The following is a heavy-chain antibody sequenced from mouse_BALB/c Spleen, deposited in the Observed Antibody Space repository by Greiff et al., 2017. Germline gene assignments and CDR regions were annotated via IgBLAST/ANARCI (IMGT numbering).Heavy chain of an antibody. V-gene: IGHV5-6-4*01. J-gene: IGHJ2*01. D-gene: IGHD1-1*01. CDR1: GFAFSSYC. CDR2: ICSGGSYT. Sequence: DVHLVESGAGLVKPGGSLKLSCAASGFAFSSYCMSWVRQRPGKRLEWVATICSGGSYTDYPGSVKGRFTISRDNAMNTLYLQMRSLKSEDTALCYCTRDPLRGFGYWGQGTTLTVSS. CDR3: TRDPLRGFGY.